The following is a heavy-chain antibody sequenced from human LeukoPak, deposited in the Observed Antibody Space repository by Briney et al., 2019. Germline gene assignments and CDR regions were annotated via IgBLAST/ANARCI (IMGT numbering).Heavy chain of an antibody. J-gene: IGHJ5*02. V-gene: IGHV1-46*01. D-gene: IGHD3-22*01. Sequence: ASVKVSCKASGYTFTSYYMHWVRQAPGQGLEWMGIINPSGGSTNYAQKFQGRVTMTRDTSTSTVYMELSSLRSEDTAVYYCAREGYYDSSGYVWFDPWGQGTLVTVSS. CDR3: AREGYYDSSGYVWFDP. CDR2: INPSGGST. CDR1: GYTFTSYY.